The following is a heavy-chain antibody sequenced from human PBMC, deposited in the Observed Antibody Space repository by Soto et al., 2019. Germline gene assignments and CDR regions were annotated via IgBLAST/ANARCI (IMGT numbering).Heavy chain of an antibody. V-gene: IGHV3-53*01. J-gene: IGHJ3*02. CDR2: IYSGGST. Sequence: GGSLRLSCAASGFTVSSNYMSWVRQAPGKGLEWVSVIYSGGSTYYADAVKGRFTISRDNSKNTMYLQMNSLRAEDTAVYYCARDLGGGLEYSSSYDAFDIWGQGTMVTVSS. CDR3: ARDLGGGLEYSSSYDAFDI. D-gene: IGHD6-6*01. CDR1: GFTVSSNY.